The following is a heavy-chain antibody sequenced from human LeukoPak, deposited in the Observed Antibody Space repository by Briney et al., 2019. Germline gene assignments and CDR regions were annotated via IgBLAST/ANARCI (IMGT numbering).Heavy chain of an antibody. CDR3: ARLGAGPTYYDFWSGYSSFYFDY. CDR1: GGSISIYY. V-gene: IGHV4-59*08. D-gene: IGHD3-3*01. Sequence: PAETLSLTCTVSGGSISIYYWSWTRQPPGKGLEWIGYVYNSENTNYNPSLKSRITISIDTSKNHFSLKLSSVSAADTAVYYCARLGAGPTYYDFWSGYSSFYFDYWGQGTLVTVSS. J-gene: IGHJ4*02. CDR2: VYNSENT.